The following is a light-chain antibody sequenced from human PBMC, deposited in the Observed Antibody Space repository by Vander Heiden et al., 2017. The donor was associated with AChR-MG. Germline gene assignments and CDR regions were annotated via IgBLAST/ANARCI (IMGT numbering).Light chain of an antibody. J-gene: IGLJ3*02. CDR2: GYI. CDR3: QSYDSSLSGWV. Sequence: QSVLTQPPSVSGAPGQRVTIACTGSSLNMGAGYEVHWYQQLPGTAPKLLIYGYINRPSGVPDRFSGSKSGTSASLAITGLQAEDEADYYCQSYDSSLSGWVFGGGTRLTVL. CDR1: SLNMGAGYE. V-gene: IGLV1-40*01.